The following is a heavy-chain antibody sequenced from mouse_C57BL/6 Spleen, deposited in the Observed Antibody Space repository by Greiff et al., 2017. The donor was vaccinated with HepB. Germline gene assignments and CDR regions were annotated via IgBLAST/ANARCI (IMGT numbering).Heavy chain of an antibody. CDR1: GYAFSSSW. D-gene: IGHD1-1*01. Sequence: VQLQQSGPELVKPGASVKISCKASGYAFSSSWMNWVKQRPGKGLEWIGRIYPGDGDTNYNGKFKGKATLTADKSSSTAYMQLSSLTSEDSAVYFCANYYGSSYGGAYWGQRTLVTVSA. V-gene: IGHV1-82*01. J-gene: IGHJ3*01. CDR3: ANYYGSSYGGAY. CDR2: IYPGDGDT.